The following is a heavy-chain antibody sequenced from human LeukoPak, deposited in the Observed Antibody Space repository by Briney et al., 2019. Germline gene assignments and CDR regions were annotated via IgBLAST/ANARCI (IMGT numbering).Heavy chain of an antibody. CDR1: GFTFISYT. CDR2: ISGSGADT. CDR3: AKGVSGWPYFLDY. J-gene: IGHJ4*02. V-gene: IGHV3-23*01. D-gene: IGHD6-19*01. Sequence: GGSLRLSCAASGFTFISYTMTWVRQAPGKGLEWVSAISGSGADTYYADSVKGRFTISRDNSKNTLYLQMHSLRAEDTAVYYCAKGVSGWPYFLDYWGQGTLVTVSS.